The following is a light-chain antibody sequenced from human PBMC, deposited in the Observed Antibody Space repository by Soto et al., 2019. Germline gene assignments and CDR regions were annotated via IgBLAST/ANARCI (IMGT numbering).Light chain of an antibody. CDR1: SSDVGGYNY. J-gene: IGLJ2*01. CDR2: DVS. Sequence: QSALTQPRSVSGSPGQSVTISCTGTSSDVGGYNYVSWYQQHPGKAPKLMIYDVSKRPSGVPDRFSGSKSGNTASLTISGLQAEDEADYYCCSYAGRLVFGGGTKLTVL. V-gene: IGLV2-11*01. CDR3: CSYAGRLV.